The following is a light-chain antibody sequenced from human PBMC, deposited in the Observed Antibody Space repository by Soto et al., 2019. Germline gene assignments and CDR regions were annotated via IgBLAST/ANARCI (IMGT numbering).Light chain of an antibody. V-gene: IGKV3-20*01. CDR1: QSVSDGY. J-gene: IGKJ2*01. Sequence: EVVLTQSPATLSLSPGERATLSCRASQSVSDGYLAWYQQRPGQTPRLVIYGASSRASGIPDRFSGGGSGTDFTRSISRLEPEDFAVYFCHHYGASPLYIFGQGTKLEMK. CDR3: HHYGASPLYI. CDR2: GAS.